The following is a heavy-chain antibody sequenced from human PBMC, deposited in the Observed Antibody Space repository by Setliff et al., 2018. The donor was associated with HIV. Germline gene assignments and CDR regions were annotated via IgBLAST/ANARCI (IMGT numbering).Heavy chain of an antibody. CDR2: IYYSGSA. V-gene: IGHV4-59*01. CDR3: ASLGYCSSPNCYYQYFQH. J-gene: IGHJ1*01. D-gene: IGHD2-2*01. Sequence: SETLSLTCTVSGASMSSFFWTWIRRSPGKGLEWIAFIYYSGSANYNSALRSRVTISVDTSNNQFSLKMNSVTAADTAVYYCASLGYCSSPNCYYQYFQHWGQGTLVTVS. CDR1: GASMSSFF.